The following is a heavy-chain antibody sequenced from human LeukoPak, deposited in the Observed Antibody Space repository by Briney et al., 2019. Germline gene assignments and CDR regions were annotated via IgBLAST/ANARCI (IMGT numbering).Heavy chain of an antibody. V-gene: IGHV4-38-2*02. CDR2: IYQSGST. D-gene: IGHD6-6*01. Sequence: SETLSPTCTVSGYSISSGYYWGWIRQSPGKGLEWIGSIYQSGSTYYNPSLKSRVTISLDTSKNQFSLKLSSVTAADTAVYFCARGPRYSSSSYFDYWGQGTLVTVSS. J-gene: IGHJ4*02. CDR3: ARGPRYSSSSYFDY. CDR1: GYSISSGYY.